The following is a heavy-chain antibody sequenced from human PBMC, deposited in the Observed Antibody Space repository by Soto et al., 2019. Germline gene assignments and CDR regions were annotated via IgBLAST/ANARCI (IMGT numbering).Heavy chain of an antibody. D-gene: IGHD5-18*01. CDR1: GGSIRSYY. CDR2: IFYSGST. J-gene: IGHJ4*02. Sequence: SETLSHTCTVSGGSIRSYYWTWIRQPPGKGLEWLGYIFYSGSTFYNPSLKSRVTISIHTSKSQFSLQLTSVTAADTAVYYCARGAADTAMVDSWGQGTLVTVS. V-gene: IGHV4-59*01. CDR3: ARGAADTAMVDS.